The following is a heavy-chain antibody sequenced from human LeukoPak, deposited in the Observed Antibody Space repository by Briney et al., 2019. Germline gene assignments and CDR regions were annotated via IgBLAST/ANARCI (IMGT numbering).Heavy chain of an antibody. D-gene: IGHD2/OR15-2a*01. Sequence: GGSLRLSCAASGFTFSDYGMHWVRQAPGKGLVWISHINHDGTLRNYADSVKGRFTISRDFAKNTLYLQMNTLGAEDTAVYYCVRDVFSLGDSWGQGTLVTVSS. CDR2: INHDGTLR. V-gene: IGHV3-74*01. CDR3: VRDVFSLGDS. CDR1: GFTFSDYG. J-gene: IGHJ4*02.